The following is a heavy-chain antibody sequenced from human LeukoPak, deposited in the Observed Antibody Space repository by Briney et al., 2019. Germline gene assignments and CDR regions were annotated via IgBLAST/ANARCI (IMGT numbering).Heavy chain of an antibody. CDR1: GYTFTSYG. D-gene: IGHD2-2*01. CDR2: ISAYNGNT. Sequence: ALVKVSCKASGYTFTSYGISWVRQAPGQGLEWMGWISAYNGNTNYAQKLQGRVTMTTDTSTSTAYMELRSLRSDDTAVYYCARDPRATTSDYYYGMDVWGQGTTVTVSS. V-gene: IGHV1-18*01. J-gene: IGHJ6*02. CDR3: ARDPRATTSDYYYGMDV.